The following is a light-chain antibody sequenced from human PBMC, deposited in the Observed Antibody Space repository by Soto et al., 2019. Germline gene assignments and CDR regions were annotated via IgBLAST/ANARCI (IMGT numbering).Light chain of an antibody. CDR2: LNSDGSH. V-gene: IGLV4-69*01. J-gene: IGLJ1*01. Sequence: QPVLTQSPSASASLGASVKLTCTLSSGHSSYAIAWHQQQPEKGPRYLMKLNSDGSHNKGDGIPDRFSGSSSGAERYLTISSLQSEDEADYYCQTWGTGIHVFGTGTNLTVL. CDR3: QTWGTGIHV. CDR1: SGHSSYA.